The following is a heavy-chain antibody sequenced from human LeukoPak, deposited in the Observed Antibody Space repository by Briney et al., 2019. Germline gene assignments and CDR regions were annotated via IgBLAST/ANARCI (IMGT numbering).Heavy chain of an antibody. D-gene: IGHD1/OR15-1a*01. CDR2: IRSRAYGGTA. CDR1: GFTFGDYA. V-gene: IGHV3-49*04. CDR3: ARHTHQLRVNTFNDY. Sequence: GGSLRLSCTASGFTFGDYALSWVRQAPGKGLEWVGFIRSRAYGGTAEYAASVKGRFTISRDDSNGIAYLQMNNLKTEDPAVYDCARHTHQLRVNTFNDYWGQGTLVTVSS. J-gene: IGHJ4*02.